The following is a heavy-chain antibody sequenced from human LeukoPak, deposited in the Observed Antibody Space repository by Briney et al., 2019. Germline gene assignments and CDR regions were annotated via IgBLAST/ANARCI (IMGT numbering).Heavy chain of an antibody. CDR2: IYSGGST. CDR1: GFTVSTNY. Sequence: GGSLRLSCVVSGFTVSTNYMSWVRQAPGKGLEGVSVIYSGGSTYYSDSVKGRFTISRDNSKNTLYLQMNSLKAADTAVYHCARGGITVPSDYWGQGTLVTVSS. CDR3: ARGGITVPSDY. V-gene: IGHV3-53*01. D-gene: IGHD6-19*01. J-gene: IGHJ4*02.